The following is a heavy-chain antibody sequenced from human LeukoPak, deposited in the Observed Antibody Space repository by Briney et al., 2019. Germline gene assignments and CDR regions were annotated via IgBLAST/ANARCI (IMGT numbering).Heavy chain of an antibody. CDR1: GYTFTSYD. V-gene: IGHV1-8*01. J-gene: IGHJ4*02. Sequence: ASVKVSCKASGYTFTSYDINWVRQATGQGLEWMGWMNPNSGNTGYAQKFQSRVTMTRNTSISTAYMELSRLRSDDTAVYYCARLIAAAATADYWGQGTLVTVSS. D-gene: IGHD6-25*01. CDR3: ARLIAAAATADY. CDR2: MNPNSGNT.